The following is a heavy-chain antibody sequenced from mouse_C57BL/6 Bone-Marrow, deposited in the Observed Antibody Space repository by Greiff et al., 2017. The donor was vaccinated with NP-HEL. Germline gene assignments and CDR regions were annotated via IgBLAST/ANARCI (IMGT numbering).Heavy chain of an antibody. CDR3: ARHERSYYYAMDY. Sequence: EVKLMESGGDLVKPGGSLKLSCAASGFTFSSYGMSWVRQTPDKRLEWVATISSGGSYTYYPDSVKGRFTISRDNAKNTLYLQMSSLKSEDTAMYYCARHERSYYYAMDYWGQGTSVTVSS. J-gene: IGHJ4*01. CDR1: GFTFSSYG. CDR2: ISSGGSYT. V-gene: IGHV5-6*01.